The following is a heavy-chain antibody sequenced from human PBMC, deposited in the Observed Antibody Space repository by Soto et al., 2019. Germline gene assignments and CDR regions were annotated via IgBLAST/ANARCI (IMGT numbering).Heavy chain of an antibody. Sequence: GGSLRLSCAASGFTFSSYGMHWVRQAPGKGLEGVEVICYDGSNKYYAYSVKVRFTISRDNSKNTLYLQMNSLRAEDTAVYYCARTEGYSYGSPFDXWGQGTLVTVSX. CDR2: ICYDGSNK. D-gene: IGHD5-18*01. CDR1: GFTFSSYG. CDR3: ARTEGYSYGSPFDX. J-gene: IGHJ4*02. V-gene: IGHV3-33*01.